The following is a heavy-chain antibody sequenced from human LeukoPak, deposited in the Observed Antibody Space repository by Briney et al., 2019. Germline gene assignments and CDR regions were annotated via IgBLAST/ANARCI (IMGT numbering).Heavy chain of an antibody. J-gene: IGHJ3*01. CDR2: IGYDGSNK. Sequence: GRSLRLSCAASGFTFSDYAMHWVRQAPGKGLEWVAVIGYDGSNKYDADPVKGRFTISRDNSKNMMYLQMNSLRAEDTAVYYCARDRFMVRGVMVGTFDLWGQGTMVTVSS. D-gene: IGHD3-10*01. CDR1: GFTFSDYA. CDR3: ARDRFMVRGVMVGTFDL. V-gene: IGHV3-33*01.